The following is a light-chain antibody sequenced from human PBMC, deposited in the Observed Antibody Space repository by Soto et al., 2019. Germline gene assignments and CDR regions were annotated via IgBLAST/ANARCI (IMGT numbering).Light chain of an antibody. J-gene: IGKJ2*01. Sequence: EKALTQSPVTLSLSPGERATLSCRASQSVSSNLAWYQQRPGQAPRLLIYGASTRASGVPDRFSGSGSGTEFILTISSLQSEDSAVYYCQQYDNWPPAYTFGQGTKVDIK. CDR2: GAS. CDR3: QQYDNWPPAYT. V-gene: IGKV3-15*01. CDR1: QSVSSN.